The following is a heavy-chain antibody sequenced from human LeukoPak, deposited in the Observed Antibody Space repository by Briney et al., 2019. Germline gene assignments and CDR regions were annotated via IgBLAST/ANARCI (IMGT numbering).Heavy chain of an antibody. CDR3: AKEQRIRHCSEGVCMEGYYFDY. V-gene: IGHV3-23*01. CDR2: FSRGGETR. CDR1: GFPFKMFA. Sequence: PGGPLRPSCTGRGFPFKMFAMNWVRKAPGRGLEWFSGFSRGGETRKYADSVKGRFTVSRHASKNMVFLQMNDLRPEDTAVYYCAKEQRIRHCSEGVCMEGYYFDYWGEGSLVTVSS. J-gene: IGHJ4*02. D-gene: IGHD2-8*01.